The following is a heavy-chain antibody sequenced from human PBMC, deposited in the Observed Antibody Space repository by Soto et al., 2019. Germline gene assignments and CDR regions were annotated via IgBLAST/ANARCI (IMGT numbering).Heavy chain of an antibody. CDR1: GFTFSSYD. V-gene: IGHV3-13*05. Sequence: GGSLRLSCAASGFTFSSYDMHWVRQATGKGLEWVSAIGTAGYPYYPGSVKGRFTISRENAKNSLYLQMNSLRAGDTAVYYCARGFYSSSWYYYYYMDVWGKGTTVTVSS. J-gene: IGHJ6*03. CDR2: IGTAGYP. CDR3: ARGFYSSSWYYYYYMDV. D-gene: IGHD6-13*01.